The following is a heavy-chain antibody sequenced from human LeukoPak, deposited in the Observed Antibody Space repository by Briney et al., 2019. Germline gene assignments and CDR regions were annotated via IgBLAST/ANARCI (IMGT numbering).Heavy chain of an antibody. Sequence: SQTLSLTCTGSGGSISSGSYYWSWIRQPAGKGPEWIGRIYTSGSTNYNPSLKSRVTISVDTSKNQFSLKLSSVTAADTAVYYCARSLRYGDYEKGYYFDYWGQGTLVTVSS. CDR3: ARSLRYGDYEKGYYFDY. D-gene: IGHD4-17*01. J-gene: IGHJ4*02. V-gene: IGHV4-61*02. CDR2: IYTSGST. CDR1: GGSISSGSYY.